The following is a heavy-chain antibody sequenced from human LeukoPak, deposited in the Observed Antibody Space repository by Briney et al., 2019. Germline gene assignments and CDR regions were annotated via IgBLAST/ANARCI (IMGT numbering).Heavy chain of an antibody. CDR2: IYTSGST. CDR1: GGSISSYY. V-gene: IGHV4-4*07. Sequence: SETLSLTCTVSGGSISSYYWSWIRQPAGKGLEWIGRIYTSGSTNYNPSLKSRVTMSVDTSKNQFSLKLSSVTAADTAVYYCAKDRQGYWSRANAFDIWGQGTMVTVSS. J-gene: IGHJ3*02. CDR3: AKDRQGYWSRANAFDI. D-gene: IGHD2-8*02.